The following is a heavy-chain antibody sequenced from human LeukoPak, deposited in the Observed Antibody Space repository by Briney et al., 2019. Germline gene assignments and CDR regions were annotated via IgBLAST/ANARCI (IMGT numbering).Heavy chain of an antibody. Sequence: GGSLRLSCAASGFTVCGNYVSRVPQGPGKGLEWGSVIFSGSSTYYAESVKGRLTISRDTSKNTLYIQMNSQRAETTAVYYCARDLWGNDYWGQGTLVTVSS. CDR3: ARDLWGNDY. D-gene: IGHD3-16*01. J-gene: IGHJ4*02. CDR2: IFSGSST. CDR1: GFTVCGNY. V-gene: IGHV3-53*01.